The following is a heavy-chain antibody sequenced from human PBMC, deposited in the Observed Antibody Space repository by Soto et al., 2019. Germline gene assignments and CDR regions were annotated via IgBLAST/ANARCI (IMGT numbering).Heavy chain of an antibody. CDR2: ISYSGST. J-gene: IGHJ4*02. CDR1: GGSISSGDYY. V-gene: IGHV4-30-4*01. Sequence: SETLSLTCTVSGGSISSGDYYWSWIRQPPGKGLEWIGSISYSGSTYYNPSLRSRVTISVDTSKNQFSLKLSSVTAADTAVYYCAREDKSYGYDSWGQGTLVTVSS. D-gene: IGHD5-18*01. CDR3: AREDKSYGYDS.